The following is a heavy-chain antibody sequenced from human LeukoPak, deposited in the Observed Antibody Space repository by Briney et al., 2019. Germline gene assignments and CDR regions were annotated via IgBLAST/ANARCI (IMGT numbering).Heavy chain of an antibody. V-gene: IGHV1-8*01. CDR2: MNPNSGNT. D-gene: IGHD2-15*01. Sequence: GASVKLSCKAAGYTFTSYDINWVRQATGQGLEWMGWMNPNSGNTGYAQKFQGRVTMTRNTSISTTYMELSSLRSERTAVYYCARVVRRYSSLMGYWGQGTLVTVSS. CDR3: ARVVRRYSSLMGY. CDR1: GYTFTSYD. J-gene: IGHJ4*02.